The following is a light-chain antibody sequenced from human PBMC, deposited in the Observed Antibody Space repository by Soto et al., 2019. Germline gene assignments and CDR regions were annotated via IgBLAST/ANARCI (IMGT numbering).Light chain of an antibody. CDR1: QSVSSN. CDR3: QQYNNWPRT. CDR2: GAS. V-gene: IGKV3-15*01. J-gene: IGKJ1*01. Sequence: EIVMTQSPATLSVSPVQRATLSCMASQSVSSNLAWYQQKPGQAPRLLIYGASTSATGIPARFSGSGSGTEFTLTISSLQSEDFAVYYCQQYNNWPRTFGQGTKVDIK.